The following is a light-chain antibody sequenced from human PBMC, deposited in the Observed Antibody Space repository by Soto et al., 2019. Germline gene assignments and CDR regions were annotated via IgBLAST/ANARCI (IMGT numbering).Light chain of an antibody. CDR2: YDV. CDR1: NIGSIS. Sequence: SYELTQPPSVSVAPGKTARITCGGNNIGSISVNWYRQRPGQAPVLVIYYDVERPSGIPERFSGSNSGNTATLSISRVEAGDEADYYCQVWDDKRDHVVFGGGTKVTVL. J-gene: IGLJ2*01. CDR3: QVWDDKRDHVV. V-gene: IGLV3-21*04.